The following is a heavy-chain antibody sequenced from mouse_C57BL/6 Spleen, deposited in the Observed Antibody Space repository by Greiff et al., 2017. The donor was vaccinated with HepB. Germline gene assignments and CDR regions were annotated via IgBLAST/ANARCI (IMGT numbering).Heavy chain of an antibody. CDR2: IDPEDGDT. V-gene: IGHV14-1*01. CDR3: TTLWRDVYAMDY. D-gene: IGHD1-1*02. J-gene: IGHJ4*01. Sequence: EVQLQQSGAELVRPGASVKLSCTASGFNIKDYYMHWVKQRPEQGLEWIGRIDPEDGDTEYAPKFQGKATMTADTSSNTAYLQLSSLTSEATAVYYLTTLWRDVYAMDYWGQGTAVTVSS. CDR1: GFNIKDYY.